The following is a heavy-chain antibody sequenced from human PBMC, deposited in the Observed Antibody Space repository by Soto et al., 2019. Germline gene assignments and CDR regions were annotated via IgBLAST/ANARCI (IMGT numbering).Heavy chain of an antibody. D-gene: IGHD4-17*01. CDR3: AKCPPQGMSDDYGDYGFDY. V-gene: IGHV3-23*01. CDR1: GFTFSSYA. Sequence: GGSLRLSCAASGFTFSSYAMSWVRQAPGKGLEWDSAISGSGGSTYYADSVKGRFTISRDNSKNTLYLQMNSLRAEDTAVYYCAKCPPQGMSDDYGDYGFDYWGQGTLVTVSS. CDR2: ISGSGGST. J-gene: IGHJ4*02.